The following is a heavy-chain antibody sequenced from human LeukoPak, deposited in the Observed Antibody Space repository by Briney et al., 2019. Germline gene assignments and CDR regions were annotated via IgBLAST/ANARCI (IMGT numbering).Heavy chain of an antibody. V-gene: IGHV3-66*01. J-gene: IGHJ4*02. D-gene: IGHD3-16*01. CDR3: SRDFRPFGY. CDR1: GFTVSDNY. Sequence: PGGSLRLSCAASGFTVSDNYMSWVRQAPGKGLEWVSIIYSGGSIYYADSVKGRFTISRDSSQNTAYLQMNSLRAEDTAVYYCSRDFRPFGYWGQGTLVTVSS. CDR2: IYSGGSI.